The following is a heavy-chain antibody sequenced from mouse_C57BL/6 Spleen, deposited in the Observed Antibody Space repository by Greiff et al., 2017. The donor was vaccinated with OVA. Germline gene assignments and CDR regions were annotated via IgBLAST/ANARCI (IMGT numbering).Heavy chain of an antibody. CDR2: ISDGGSYT. CDR3: AREMGRGWYFDV. V-gene: IGHV5-4*01. J-gene: IGHJ1*03. CDR1: GFTFSSYA. Sequence: EVKLMESGGGLVKPGGSLKLSCAASGFTFSSYAMSWVRQTPEKRLEWVATISDGGSYTYYPDNVKGRFTITRDNAKNNLYLQMSHLKSEDTAMYYCAREMGRGWYFDVWGTGTTVTVSS. D-gene: IGHD4-1*01.